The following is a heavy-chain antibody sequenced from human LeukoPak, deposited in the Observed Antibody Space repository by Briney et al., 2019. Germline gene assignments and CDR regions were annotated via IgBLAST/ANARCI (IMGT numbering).Heavy chain of an antibody. J-gene: IGHJ4*02. D-gene: IGHD1-26*01. CDR3: ARSRKWELLASLDY. CDR2: IIPIFGTA. CDR1: GGTFSSYA. Sequence: SVKVSCKASGGTFSSYAISWVRQAPGQGLEWMGGIIPIFGTANYAQKFQGRVTITADESTSTAYMELSSLRSEDTAVYYCARSRKWELLASLDYWGQGTLVTVSS. V-gene: IGHV1-69*13.